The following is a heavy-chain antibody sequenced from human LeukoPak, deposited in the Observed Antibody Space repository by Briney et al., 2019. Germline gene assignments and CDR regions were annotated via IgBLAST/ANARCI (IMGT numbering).Heavy chain of an antibody. CDR1: GGSISSFY. Sequence: SETLSLTCTVSGGSISSFYWSWIRQPPGKGLEWIGYIYYTGITNYNPSLKSRVTISVDTSKSQFSLKLSSVTAADTAVYYCARVPARRGYDGPFDYWGQGTLVTVSS. CDR2: IYYTGIT. CDR3: ARVPARRGYDGPFDY. J-gene: IGHJ4*02. V-gene: IGHV4-59*12. D-gene: IGHD5-12*01.